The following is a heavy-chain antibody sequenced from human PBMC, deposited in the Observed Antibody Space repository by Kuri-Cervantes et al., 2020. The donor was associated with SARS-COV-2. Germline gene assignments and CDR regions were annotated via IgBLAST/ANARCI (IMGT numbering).Heavy chain of an antibody. CDR2: ISSSSSYI. CDR3: ATCARSGWYGSYDY. V-gene: IGHV3-21*01. J-gene: IGHJ4*02. Sequence: GESLKISCAASGFTFSSYSMNWVRQAPGKGLEWVSSISSSSSYIYYADSVKGRFTISRDNSKNTLYLQMNSLRAEDTAVYYCATCARSGWYGSYDYWGQGTLVTVSS. D-gene: IGHD6-19*01. CDR1: GFTFSSYS.